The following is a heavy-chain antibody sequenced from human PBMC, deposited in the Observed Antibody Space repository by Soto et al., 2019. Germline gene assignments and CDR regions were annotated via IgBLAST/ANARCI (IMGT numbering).Heavy chain of an antibody. Sequence: GGSLRLSCAASGFTFSSYSMNWVRQAPGKGLEWVSYISSSSSTIYYADSVKGRFTISRDNAKNSLYLQMNSLRAEDTAVYYCARDRSGYDYVLYYYYYMDVWGKGTTVTVSS. J-gene: IGHJ6*03. CDR2: ISSSSSTI. CDR3: ARDRSGYDYVLYYYYYMDV. V-gene: IGHV3-48*01. D-gene: IGHD5-12*01. CDR1: GFTFSSYS.